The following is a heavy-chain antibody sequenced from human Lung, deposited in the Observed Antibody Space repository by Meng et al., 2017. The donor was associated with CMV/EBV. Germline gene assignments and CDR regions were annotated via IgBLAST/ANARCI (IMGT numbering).Heavy chain of an antibody. V-gene: IGHV3-43*01. CDR1: GFTFHDYS. Sequence: GESXKISCAASGFTFHDYSMHWVRQAPGKGLEWVSLISWYGSSTYYADSVKGRFTISRDNIKNSLYVQMNSLRTEDTAFYYCAKGRAVDWEYYFDSWGQGXLVTVSS. CDR2: ISWYGSST. CDR3: AKGRAVDWEYYFDS. J-gene: IGHJ4*02. D-gene: IGHD3-9*01.